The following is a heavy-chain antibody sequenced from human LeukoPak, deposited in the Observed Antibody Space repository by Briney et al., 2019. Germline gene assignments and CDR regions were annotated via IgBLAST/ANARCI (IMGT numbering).Heavy chain of an antibody. D-gene: IGHD6-19*01. J-gene: IGHJ4*02. CDR2: ITSSGSYI. CDR1: GFTFSSYS. Sequence: GGSLSLSFAASGFTFSSYSVNWVRQAPGKGLEWVSSITSSGSYIYYADSVKGRFTISRDNAKNSLYLQMNSLRADDTAVYYCARDLAVAALDYWGQGTLVTVSS. CDR3: ARDLAVAALDY. V-gene: IGHV3-21*01.